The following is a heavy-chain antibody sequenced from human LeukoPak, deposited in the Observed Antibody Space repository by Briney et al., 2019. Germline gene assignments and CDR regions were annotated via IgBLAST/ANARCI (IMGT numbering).Heavy chain of an antibody. CDR2: INHSGST. D-gene: IGHD4-17*01. Sequence: SETLSLTCAVYGGSFSGYYWSWIRQPPGKGLEWIGEINHSGSTNYNPSLKSRVTISVDTSKNQFSLKLSSVTAADTAVYYCAREVSYGPPSGFDPWAREPWSPSPQ. J-gene: IGHJ5*02. CDR1: GGSFSGYY. V-gene: IGHV4-34*01. CDR3: AREVSYGPPSGFDP.